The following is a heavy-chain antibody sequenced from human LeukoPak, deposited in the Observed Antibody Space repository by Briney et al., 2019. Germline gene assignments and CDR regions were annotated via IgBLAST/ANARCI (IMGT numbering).Heavy chain of an antibody. CDR3: ARSSEGRYYYDSSGFSYYYYYMDV. D-gene: IGHD3-22*01. J-gene: IGHJ6*03. CDR2: FYTSGTT. CDR1: GVSISSDSYY. V-gene: IGHV4-61*02. Sequence: SETLSLTCTVSGVSISSDSYYWSWIRQPAGKGLEWIGRFYTSGTTYYNPSLRSRVTISVDTSKNQFSLKLSSVTAADTAVYYCARSSEGRYYYDSSGFSYYYYYMDVWGKGTTVTISS.